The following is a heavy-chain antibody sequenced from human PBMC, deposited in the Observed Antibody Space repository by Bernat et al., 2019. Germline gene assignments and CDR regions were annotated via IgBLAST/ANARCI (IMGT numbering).Heavy chain of an antibody. V-gene: IGHV3-23*04. CDR1: GFIFSTYA. CDR3: AKSSPRGGYYGGHFWYFDL. D-gene: IGHD3-10*01. Sequence: EVQLVESGGGLVQPGGSPRLSCAASGFIFSTYAMSWVRQAPGKGLEWVSGISGSGGSTYYADSVKGRFTISRDNSKNTLYLQMNSLRAEDTAVYYLAKSSPRGGYYGGHFWYFDLWGRGTLVTVSS. CDR2: ISGSGGST. J-gene: IGHJ2*01.